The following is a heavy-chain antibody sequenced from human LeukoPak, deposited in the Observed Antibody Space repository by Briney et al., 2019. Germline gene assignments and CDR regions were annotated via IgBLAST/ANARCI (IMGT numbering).Heavy chain of an antibody. D-gene: IGHD5-24*01. CDR3: AKCVIVSGTATILDY. J-gene: IGHJ4*02. Sequence: GRSLRLSCAASGFTFSSYGMHWVRQAPGKGLEWVAVISYDASYENYADSVKGRFTISRDNSKNTLYLQMNSLRAEDTAVYYCAKCVIVSGTATILDYWGQGTLVTVSS. V-gene: IGHV3-30*18. CDR1: GFTFSSYG. CDR2: ISYDASYE.